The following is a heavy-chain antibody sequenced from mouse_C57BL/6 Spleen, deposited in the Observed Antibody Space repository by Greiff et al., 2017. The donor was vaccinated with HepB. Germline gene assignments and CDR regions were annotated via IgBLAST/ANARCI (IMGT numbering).Heavy chain of an antibody. J-gene: IGHJ3*01. CDR2: INPSNGGT. Sequence: QVQLQQSGTELVKPGASVKLSCKASGYTFTSYWMHWVKQRPGQGLEWIGNINPSNGGTNYNEKFKSKATLTVDKSSSTAYMQLSSLTSEDSAVYYCARKSGSRTGFAYWGQGTLVTVSA. V-gene: IGHV1-53*01. CDR3: ARKSGSRTGFAY. D-gene: IGHD1-1*01. CDR1: GYTFTSYW.